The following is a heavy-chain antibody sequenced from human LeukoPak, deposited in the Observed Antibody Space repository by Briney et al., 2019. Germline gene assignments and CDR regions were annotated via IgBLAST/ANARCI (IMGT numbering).Heavy chain of an antibody. Sequence: GGSLRLSCAASGFTFSSYDMTWVRQAPGRGLEWVSSIRPSGDNTYYGDSVKGRFTISRDNSKNTLYLQMNSLRAEDTAVYYCAKDHPPYGSGSYVDYWGQGTLVTVSS. D-gene: IGHD3-10*01. V-gene: IGHV3-23*01. CDR1: GFTFSSYD. CDR3: AKDHPPYGSGSYVDY. J-gene: IGHJ4*02. CDR2: IRPSGDNT.